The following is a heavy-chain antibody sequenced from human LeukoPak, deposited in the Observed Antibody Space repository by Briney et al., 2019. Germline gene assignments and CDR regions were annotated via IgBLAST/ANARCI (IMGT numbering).Heavy chain of an antibody. CDR1: GYTFTSYY. Sequence: ASVKVSCKASGYTFTSYYMHCVRQAPGQGLEWVGIIHPNNGNTRYAQKFQGRVTMTRDTSTSTVYMELSSLRSEDTAVYYCARERWTYDSSGYYEYWGQGTLVTVSS. V-gene: IGHV1-46*01. D-gene: IGHD3-22*01. J-gene: IGHJ4*02. CDR2: IHPNNGNT. CDR3: ARERWTYDSSGYYEY.